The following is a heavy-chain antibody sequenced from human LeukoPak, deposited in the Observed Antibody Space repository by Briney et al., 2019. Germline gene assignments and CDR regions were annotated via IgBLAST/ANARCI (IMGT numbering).Heavy chain of an antibody. J-gene: IGHJ4*02. CDR2: IKHDGSQK. V-gene: IGHV3-7*01. CDR1: GFTLSDYW. Sequence: QSGGSLRLSCAASGFTLSDYWMTWVRQAPGKGLEWVANIKHDGSQKYYVDSVKGRFTISRDNAKNSLYLQMNSLRAEDTAVYYCARDPDCGSTSCYYVYWGQGTLVTVSS. D-gene: IGHD2-2*01. CDR3: ARDPDCGSTSCYYVY.